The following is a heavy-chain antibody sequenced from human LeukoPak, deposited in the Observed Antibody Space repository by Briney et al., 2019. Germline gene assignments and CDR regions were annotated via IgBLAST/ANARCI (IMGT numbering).Heavy chain of an antibody. CDR1: GYTFIDYF. Sequence: ASVKVSCKTSGYTFIDYFIHWVRQAPGQGLEWMGRLNPNSGGTNYAQKFQGRVTMTRDTSISTAYMELSRLRSDDTAVYYCARGRVMITFGGVIVLDYWGQGTLVTVSS. D-gene: IGHD3-16*02. J-gene: IGHJ4*02. CDR2: LNPNSGGT. CDR3: ARGRVMITFGGVIVLDY. V-gene: IGHV1-2*06.